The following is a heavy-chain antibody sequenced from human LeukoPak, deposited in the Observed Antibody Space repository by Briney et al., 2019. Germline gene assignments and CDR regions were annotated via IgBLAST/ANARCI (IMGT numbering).Heavy chain of an antibody. CDR2: IWYDGSNK. V-gene: IGHV3-33*06. Sequence: GGSLRLSCAASGFTFSSYGMHWVRQAPGKGLEWVAVIWYDGSNKYYADSVKGRFTISRVNSKNTLYLQMNSLRAEDTAVYYCAKDSTGDDSSGSYFDYWGQGTLVTVSS. D-gene: IGHD3-22*01. J-gene: IGHJ4*02. CDR3: AKDSTGDDSSGSYFDY. CDR1: GFTFSSYG.